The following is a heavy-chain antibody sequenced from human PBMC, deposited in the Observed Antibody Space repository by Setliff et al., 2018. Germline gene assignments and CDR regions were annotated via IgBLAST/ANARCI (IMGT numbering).Heavy chain of an antibody. Sequence: SETLSLTCNVSGGSVSSTSHYWGWIRQPPGKGMEWIGSVYYSGYTYYSPSLKGRVIISVDASKNRLSLQLNSVTAADTAVYFCARDAYYFGSDNFKLGAVDVWGTGTSVTVSS. CDR2: VYYSGYT. J-gene: IGHJ6*04. CDR1: GGSVSSTSHY. D-gene: IGHD3-10*01. V-gene: IGHV4-39*07. CDR3: ARDAYYFGSDNFKLGAVDV.